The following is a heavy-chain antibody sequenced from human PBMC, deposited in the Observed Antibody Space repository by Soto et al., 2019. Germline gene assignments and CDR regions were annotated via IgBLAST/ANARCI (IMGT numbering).Heavy chain of an antibody. Sequence: SETLSLTCTVSGGSISSYYWGWIRQPPGKGLEWIGYIYYSGSTNYNPSLKSRVTISVDTSKNQFSLKLSSVTAADTAVYYCARIAFIAAAGTGGDAFDIWGQGTMVTVS. CDR1: GGSISSYY. V-gene: IGHV4-59*01. J-gene: IGHJ3*02. CDR3: ARIAFIAAAGTGGDAFDI. D-gene: IGHD6-13*01. CDR2: IYYSGST.